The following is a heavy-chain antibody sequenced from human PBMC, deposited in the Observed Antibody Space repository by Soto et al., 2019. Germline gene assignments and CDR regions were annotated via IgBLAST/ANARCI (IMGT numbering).Heavy chain of an antibody. Sequence: ASVKVSCKASGYIFTSYGISWVRQAPGRGLEWMGWISGFNGNTNYAQNVQGRVSMTPDKSTNTAYMELRSLTSDDTAVYYCARGPRYCSSSTCFAGVTWFDPWGQGTPVTVSS. CDR3: ARGPRYCSSSTCFAGVTWFDP. J-gene: IGHJ5*02. CDR2: ISGFNGNT. D-gene: IGHD2-15*01. CDR1: GYIFTSYG. V-gene: IGHV1-18*04.